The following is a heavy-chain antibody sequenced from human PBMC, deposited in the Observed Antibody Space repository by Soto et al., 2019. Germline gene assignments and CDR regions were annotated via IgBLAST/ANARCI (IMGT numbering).Heavy chain of an antibody. D-gene: IGHD4-17*01. CDR2: IFGSGGGI. V-gene: IGHV3-23*01. CDR1: GFTFSKFA. Sequence: EVQLLESGGGLVQPGGSLRLSCTASGFTFSKFAMTWVRQAPGKGLECVSGIFGSGGGIEYADSVKGRFTISRDNSKNTLYLQMTNLRADDTAVYYCAKDAVYGDGLLLMDHWGQGTQVTVSS. CDR3: AKDAVYGDGLLLMDH. J-gene: IGHJ4*02.